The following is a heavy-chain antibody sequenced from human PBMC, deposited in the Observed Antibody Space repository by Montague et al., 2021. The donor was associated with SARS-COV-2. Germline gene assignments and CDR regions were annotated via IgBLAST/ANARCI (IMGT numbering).Heavy chain of an antibody. CDR3: ARGRYGGNRGYYFDY. Sequence: PALVKPTQTLTLTCTFSGFSLSTSGMCVSWIRQPPGKALEWLALXXWDGDKYYSTSLKTRLTISKDTSKNQVVLTMTNMDPVDTATYYCARGRYGGNRGYYFDYWGQGTLVTVSS. V-gene: IGHV2-70*01. D-gene: IGHD4-23*01. J-gene: IGHJ4*02. CDR2: XXWDGDK. CDR1: GFSLSTSGMC.